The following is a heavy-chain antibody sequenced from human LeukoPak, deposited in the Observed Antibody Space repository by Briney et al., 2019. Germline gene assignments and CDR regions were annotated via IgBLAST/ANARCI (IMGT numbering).Heavy chain of an antibody. J-gene: IGHJ4*02. CDR1: GYSFSSYW. Sequence: GESLKISCKGSGYSFSSYWIAWVRQMPGKGLEWVGIIYPGDSDTRYSPSFQGQVTISADKSTSTAYLQWSSLKVSDTAMYYCARHQAGDYWGQGTVVNVSP. V-gene: IGHV5-51*01. D-gene: IGHD6-13*01. CDR3: ARHQAGDY. CDR2: IYPGDSDT.